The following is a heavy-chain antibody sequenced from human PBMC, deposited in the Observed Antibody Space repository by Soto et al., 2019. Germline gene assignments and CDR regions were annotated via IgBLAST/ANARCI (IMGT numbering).Heavy chain of an antibody. CDR1: GFTFTSSA. V-gene: IGHV1-58*01. CDR2: IVVGSGNT. D-gene: IGHD1-1*01. J-gene: IGHJ6*02. CDR3: AARGYNWNDVHYYYYYGMDV. Sequence: QMQLVQSGPEVKKPGTSVKVSCKASGFTFTSSAVQWVRQARGQRLEWIGWIVVGSGNTNYAQKFQERVTITRDMSTSTAYMERSSLRSEDTAVYYCAARGYNWNDVHYYYYYGMDVWGQGTTVTVSS.